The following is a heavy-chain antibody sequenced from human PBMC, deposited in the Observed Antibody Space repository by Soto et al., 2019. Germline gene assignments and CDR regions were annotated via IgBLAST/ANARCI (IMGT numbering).Heavy chain of an antibody. CDR3: ARGQRFSDSFDP. J-gene: IGHJ5*02. CDR1: GGAISGYY. CDR2: IHSSGGT. Sequence: SETLSLTCTVSGGAISGYYWTWIRQSAGKGLEWIGRIHSSGGTKYNPSLQRRVTMSLDTSKNQFSLRLTSVTAADTAVYYCARGQRFSDSFDPWGQGTLVTVSS. V-gene: IGHV4-4*07. D-gene: IGHD3-3*01.